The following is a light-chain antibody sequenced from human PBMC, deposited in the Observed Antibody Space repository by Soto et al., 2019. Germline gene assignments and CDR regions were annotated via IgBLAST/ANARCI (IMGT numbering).Light chain of an antibody. CDR3: MQSTQLPPT. CDR2: EVS. V-gene: IGKV2D-29*02. CDR1: QSLLHITGETF. Sequence: DVVMTQTPLSLSVAPGQPASISCKSSQSLLHITGETFRFWYLQKPGQSPQLXSEEVSTRVSGGPDRVSGSGSGKDGKRESSRVENDDVGIYECMQSTQLPPTFGQGTRLEIK. J-gene: IGKJ5*01.